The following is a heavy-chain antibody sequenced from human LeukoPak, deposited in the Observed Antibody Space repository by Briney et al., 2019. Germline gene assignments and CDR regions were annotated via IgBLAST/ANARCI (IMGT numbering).Heavy chain of an antibody. CDR1: GVSISSSNSY. J-gene: IGHJ4*02. CDR2: IYYSGNT. D-gene: IGHD6-13*01. V-gene: IGHV4-39*02. Sequence: PSETLSLTCTVSGVSISSSNSYWGWIRQPPGKGLEWIGSIYYSGNTYYNASLKSQVSISIDTSKNQFSLRLTSVTAADTAVYYCARDLGNIAAAASYYFDYWGQGTLVTVSS. CDR3: ARDLGNIAAAASYYFDY.